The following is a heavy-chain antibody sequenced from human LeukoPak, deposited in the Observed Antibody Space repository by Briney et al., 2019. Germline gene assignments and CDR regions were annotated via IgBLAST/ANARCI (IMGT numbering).Heavy chain of an antibody. Sequence: GASVKVSCKASGGTFSSYAISWVRQAPGQGLEWMGGIIPIFGTANYAQKFQGRVTITADESTSTAYMELSSLRSEDTAVYYCARGATDYYYYGMDVWGQGTTVTVSS. D-gene: IGHD1-26*01. CDR2: IIPIFGTA. CDR3: ARGATDYYYYGMDV. CDR1: GGTFSSYA. J-gene: IGHJ6*02. V-gene: IGHV1-69*13.